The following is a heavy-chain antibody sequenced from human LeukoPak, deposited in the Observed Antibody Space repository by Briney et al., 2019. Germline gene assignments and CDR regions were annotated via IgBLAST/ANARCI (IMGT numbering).Heavy chain of an antibody. Sequence: ASVKVSCKASGGTFSSYAISWVRQAPGQGLEWMGGIIPILGIANCAQKFQGRVTITADKSTSTAYMELSSLRSEDTAVYYCARGPAYDSSGYYRFDPWGQGTLVTVSS. J-gene: IGHJ5*02. CDR2: IIPILGIA. CDR3: ARGPAYDSSGYYRFDP. CDR1: GGTFSSYA. V-gene: IGHV1-69*10. D-gene: IGHD3-22*01.